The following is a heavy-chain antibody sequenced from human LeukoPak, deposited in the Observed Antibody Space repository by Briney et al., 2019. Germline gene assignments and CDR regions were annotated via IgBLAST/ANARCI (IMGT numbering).Heavy chain of an antibody. CDR3: ARGFCTSSSCYNDY. D-gene: IGHD2-2*02. Sequence: GGSLRLSCATSGFTFSSYAFHWVRQAPGKGLEWVATMSFDVNNKYYADSVRGRFTISRDNSKNTLYLQMNSLRAEDTAVYSCARGFCTSSSCYNDYWGQGTLVTVSS. J-gene: IGHJ4*02. V-gene: IGHV3-30*04. CDR1: GFTFSSYA. CDR2: MSFDVNNK.